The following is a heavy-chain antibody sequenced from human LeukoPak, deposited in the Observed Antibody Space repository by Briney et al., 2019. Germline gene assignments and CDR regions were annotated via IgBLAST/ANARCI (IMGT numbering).Heavy chain of an antibody. D-gene: IGHD3-22*01. CDR3: ARVVVITFDAFDI. V-gene: IGHV1-2*02. Sequence: ASVKVSCKASGYTFTGYYMHWVRQAPGQGLEWMGWINPNSGGTNYAQKFQGRVTMTRDTSISTAYMELSRLRSDDTAVYHCARVVVITFDAFDIWGQGTMVTVSS. J-gene: IGHJ3*02. CDR2: INPNSGGT. CDR1: GYTFTGYY.